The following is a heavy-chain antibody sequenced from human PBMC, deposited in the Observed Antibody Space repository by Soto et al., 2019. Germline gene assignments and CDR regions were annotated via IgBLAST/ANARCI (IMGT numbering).Heavy chain of an antibody. Sequence: QVQLVQSGAEVKKPGSSVKVSCKASGGTFSSYAISWVRQAPGQGREWMGGIIPIFGTANYAQQFQGRVTITADESTSTAYMELSSLRSADTAVYYCARENSSTSCHDYWGQGTLVTVSS. V-gene: IGHV1-69*01. J-gene: IGHJ4*02. CDR1: GGTFSSYA. D-gene: IGHD2-2*01. CDR2: IIPIFGTA. CDR3: ARENSSTSCHDY.